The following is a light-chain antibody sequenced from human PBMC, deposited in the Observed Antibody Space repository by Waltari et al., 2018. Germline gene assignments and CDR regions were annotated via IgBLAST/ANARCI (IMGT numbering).Light chain of an antibody. J-gene: IGLJ3*02. V-gene: IGLV5-37*01. CDR3: MFWPSNVWV. CDR2: YKSDSEK. Sequence: QPVLTQPPSSSASPGESARLTCTLPSDINVGDFNIYWYQQKPGSPPRFLLYYKSDSEKAQGSGVPSRFSGSKVASANAGILLISGLQSEDEADYYCMFWPSNVWVFGGGTKLTVL. CDR1: SDINVGDFN.